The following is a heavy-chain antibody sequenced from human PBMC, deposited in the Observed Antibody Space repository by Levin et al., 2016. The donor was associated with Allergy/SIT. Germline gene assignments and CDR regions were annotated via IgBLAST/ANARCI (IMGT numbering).Heavy chain of an antibody. Sequence: VRQMPGKGLEWVSAISGSGGSTYYADSVKGRFTISRDNSKNTLYLQMNSLRAEDTAVYYCAKDGSSDEDVDIVATVTYYFDYWGQGTLVTVSS. V-gene: IGHV3-23*01. D-gene: IGHD5-12*01. J-gene: IGHJ4*02. CDR2: ISGSGGST. CDR3: AKDGSSDEDVDIVATVTYYFDY.